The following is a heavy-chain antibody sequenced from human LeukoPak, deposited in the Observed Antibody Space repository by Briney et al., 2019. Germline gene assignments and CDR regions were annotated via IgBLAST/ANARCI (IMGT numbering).Heavy chain of an antibody. V-gene: IGHV3-7*01. Sequence: PGGSLRLSSAACGFTFSIYWMSWVREAPGKGLEWLAYIKEDGSEKYYVDSVKGRFTISRDNAKNSLYPQMNSLRAEDTAVYYCARDDRGYSYAYVLDYWGQGTLVTVSS. CDR2: IKEDGSEK. CDR3: ARDDRGYSYAYVLDY. J-gene: IGHJ4*02. CDR1: GFTFSIYW. D-gene: IGHD5-18*01.